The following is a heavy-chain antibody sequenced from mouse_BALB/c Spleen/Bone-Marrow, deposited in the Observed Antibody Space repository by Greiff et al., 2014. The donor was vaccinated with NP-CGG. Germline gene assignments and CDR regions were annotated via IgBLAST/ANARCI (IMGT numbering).Heavy chain of an antibody. Sequence: EVKLMESGGGLVQPGGSLRLSCVTSGFTFIDYYMNWVRQPLGKALEWVGFIRNKAYGYTTEYSASVKGRFTISRDNSQSILYLQMNTLRAEDSATYYCTRDMGGILFDSWGQGTTLTVSS. V-gene: IGHV7-3*02. CDR2: IRNKAYGYTT. CDR1: GFTFIDYY. J-gene: IGHJ2*01. CDR3: TRDMGGILFDS.